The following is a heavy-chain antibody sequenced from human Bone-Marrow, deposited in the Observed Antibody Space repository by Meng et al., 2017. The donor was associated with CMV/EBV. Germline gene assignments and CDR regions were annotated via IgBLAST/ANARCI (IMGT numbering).Heavy chain of an antibody. CDR3: ARDLTGSSGAFDI. D-gene: IGHD1-20*01. Sequence: GGSLRLPCTASGFTFSSYEMNWVRQAPGKGLEWVSDISSGGTSIYYADSVKGRFTISRDNAKNSLYLQMNSLRAEDTAVYYCARDLTGSSGAFDIWGQGTMVTVSS. J-gene: IGHJ3*02. CDR1: GFTFSSYE. V-gene: IGHV3-48*03. CDR2: ISSGGTSI.